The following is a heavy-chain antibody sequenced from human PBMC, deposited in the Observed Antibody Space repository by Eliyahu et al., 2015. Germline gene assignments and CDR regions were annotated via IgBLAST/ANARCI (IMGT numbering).Heavy chain of an antibody. CDR2: ISYDGSNT. CDR1: GFIFSTSA. J-gene: IGHJ3*02. CDR3: VSGRNYGSAFPI. V-gene: IGHV3-30-3*01. Sequence: QVQLVESGGGVVQPGKSLRLPCAASGFIFSTSAMHWVRQAPGKGLEWVTTISYDGSNTFYADSVKGRFTISRDNSKNTMYLQMNSLRAEDTAVFYCVSGRNYGSAFPIWGQGTMVTVSS. D-gene: IGHD3-10*01.